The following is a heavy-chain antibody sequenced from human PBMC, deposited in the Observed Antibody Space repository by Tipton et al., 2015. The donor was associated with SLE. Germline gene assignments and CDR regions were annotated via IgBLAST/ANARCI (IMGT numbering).Heavy chain of an antibody. J-gene: IGHJ6*02. V-gene: IGHV3-23*01. CDR2: ISSSDDGT. CDR1: GFTFSFYA. Sequence: SLRLSCAASGFTFSFYAMSWVRQAPGKGLEWVSAISSSDDGTDYADSVKGRFTISRDDSKNTLYLQMNSLRADDSAVYYCVKGPDHFDFWSGFSYYYGLDAWGQGTTVTVSS. D-gene: IGHD3-3*01. CDR3: VKGPDHFDFWSGFSYYYGLDA.